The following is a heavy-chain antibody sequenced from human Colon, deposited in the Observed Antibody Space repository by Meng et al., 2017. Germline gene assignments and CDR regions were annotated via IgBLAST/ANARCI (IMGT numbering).Heavy chain of an antibody. Sequence: QVPYGVSGAGVSKPGAFVKVSFKAAGYTFTSYAIHWVRQAPGQRLEWMGSINAGYGNTDYSQRFQGRVTITRDTSASTVYMELNSLTSEDTAMYFCARKAAVANNWFDPWGQGTLVTVSS. CDR3: ARKAAVANNWFDP. J-gene: IGHJ5*02. CDR1: GYTFTSYA. V-gene: IGHV1-3*01. D-gene: IGHD6-19*01. CDR2: INAGYGNT.